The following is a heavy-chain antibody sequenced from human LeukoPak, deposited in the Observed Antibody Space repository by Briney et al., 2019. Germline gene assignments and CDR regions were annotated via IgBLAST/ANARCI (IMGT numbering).Heavy chain of an antibody. CDR2: ISSSGSTI. J-gene: IGHJ4*02. Sequence: GGSLRLSCAASGFTFSSYSMNWVRQAPGKGLEWVSYISSSGSTIYYADSVKGRFTISRDNAKNSLYLQMNSLRSDDTAVYYCARAKTSGLAAAADYWGQGTLVTVSS. V-gene: IGHV3-48*01. D-gene: IGHD6-13*01. CDR3: ARAKTSGLAAAADY. CDR1: GFTFSSYS.